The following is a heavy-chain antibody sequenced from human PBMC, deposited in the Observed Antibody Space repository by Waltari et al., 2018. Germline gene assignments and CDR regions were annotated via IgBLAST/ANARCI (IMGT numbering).Heavy chain of an antibody. D-gene: IGHD6-19*01. CDR2: IYSGGST. CDR3: ARGRPNSSGWSYYFDY. CDR1: GFTVSSNY. V-gene: IGHV3-53*01. Sequence: EVQLVESGGGLIQPGGSLRLSCAASGFTVSSNYMSWVRQAPGKGLEWVSVIYSGGSTYYADSVKGRFTISRDNSKNTLYLQMNSLRAEDTAVYYCARGRPNSSGWSYYFDYWGQGTLVTVSS. J-gene: IGHJ4*02.